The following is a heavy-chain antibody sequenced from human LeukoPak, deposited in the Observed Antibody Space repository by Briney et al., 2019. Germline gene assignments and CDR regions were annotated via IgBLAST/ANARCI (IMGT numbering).Heavy chain of an antibody. CDR1: GLTVSSNC. J-gene: IGHJ4*02. V-gene: IGHV3-23*01. CDR3: ARDLMGIAYRGAFYY. CDR2: ISGSGGST. D-gene: IGHD6-13*01. Sequence: GGSLRLSCAASGLTVSSNCMSWVRQAPGKGLEWVSAISGSGGSTYYADSVKGRFTISRDNSKNTLYLQMNSLRAEDTAVYYCARDLMGIAYRGAFYYWGQGTLVTVSS.